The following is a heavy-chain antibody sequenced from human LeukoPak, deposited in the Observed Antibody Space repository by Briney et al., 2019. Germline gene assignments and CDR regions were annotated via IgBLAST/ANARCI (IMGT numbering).Heavy chain of an antibody. CDR3: AKDRDGSGGTMVRGVDFDY. V-gene: IGHV3-23*01. D-gene: IGHD3-10*01. J-gene: IGHJ4*02. CDR1: GFTFSSYA. CDR2: ISGSGGST. Sequence: PGGSLRLSCAASGFTFSSYAMSWVRQAPGKGLEWDSAISGSGGSTYYADSVKGRFTISRDNSKNTLYLQMNSLRAEDTAVYYCAKDRDGSGGTMVRGVDFDYWGQGTLVTVSS.